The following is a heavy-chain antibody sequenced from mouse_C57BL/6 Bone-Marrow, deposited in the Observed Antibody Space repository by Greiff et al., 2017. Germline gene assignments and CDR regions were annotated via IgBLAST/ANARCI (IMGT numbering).Heavy chain of an antibody. CDR1: GYAFSSSW. V-gene: IGHV1-82*01. Sequence: VQLVESGPELVKPGASVKISCKASGYAFSSSWMNWVKQRPGKGLEWIGRIYPGDGDTNYNGKFKGKATLTADKSSSTAYMQLSSLTSEDSAVYFCARKSNYPWFAYWGQGTLVTVSA. D-gene: IGHD2-5*01. CDR3: ARKSNYPWFAY. CDR2: IYPGDGDT. J-gene: IGHJ3*01.